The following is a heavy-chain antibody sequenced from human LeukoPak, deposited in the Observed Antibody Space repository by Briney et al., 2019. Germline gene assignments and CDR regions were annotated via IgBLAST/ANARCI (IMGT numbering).Heavy chain of an antibody. J-gene: IGHJ4*02. CDR3: ARQTGQWFGEMIDY. CDR1: GDSITGYY. CDR2: INHSGST. D-gene: IGHD3-10*01. Sequence: PSETLSLTCTVSGDSITGYYWGWIRQPPGKGLEWIGEINHSGSTNYNPSLKSRVTISVDTSKNQFSLKLSSVTAADTAVYYCARQTGQWFGEMIDYWGQGTLVTVSS. V-gene: IGHV4-34*01.